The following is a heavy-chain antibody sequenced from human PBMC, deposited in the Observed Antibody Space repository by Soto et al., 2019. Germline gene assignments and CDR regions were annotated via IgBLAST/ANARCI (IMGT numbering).Heavy chain of an antibody. CDR1: GYTFTSYG. V-gene: IGHV1-18*01. CDR2: ISAYNGNT. Sequence: ASVKVSCKASGYTFTSYGISWVRQAPGQGLEWMGWISAYNGNTNYAQKLQGRVTMTTDTSTSTAYMELRSLRSDDTAVYYCARDPDPELLMLYIPPHFDYWGQGTLVTVSS. J-gene: IGHJ4*02. D-gene: IGHD2-8*01. CDR3: ARDPDPELLMLYIPPHFDY.